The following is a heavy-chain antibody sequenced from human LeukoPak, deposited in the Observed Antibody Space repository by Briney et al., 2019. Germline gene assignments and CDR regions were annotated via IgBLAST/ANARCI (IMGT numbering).Heavy chain of an antibody. Sequence: GGSLRLSCAASGFTFSSYSMNWVRQAPGKGLEWVSSISSSSSYIYYADSVKGRFTISRDNAKNSLYPQMNSLRAEDTAVYYCARGTAYSSNWFDPWGQGTLVTVSS. CDR3: ARGTAYSSNWFDP. CDR1: GFTFSSYS. J-gene: IGHJ5*02. D-gene: IGHD6-13*01. V-gene: IGHV3-21*01. CDR2: ISSSSSYI.